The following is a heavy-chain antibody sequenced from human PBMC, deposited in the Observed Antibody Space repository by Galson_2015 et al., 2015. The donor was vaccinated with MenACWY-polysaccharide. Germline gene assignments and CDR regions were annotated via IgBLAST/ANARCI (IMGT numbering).Heavy chain of an antibody. CDR2: ISYDGSDK. D-gene: IGHD4-17*01. J-gene: IGHJ5*02. CDR3: VKSDRDYDDSYNWFDP. V-gene: IGHV3-30*18. Sequence: SLRLSCAASGLSLSSYGMHWVRQAPGKGLEWVAVISYDGSDKYYADSVKGRITISRDNSKDTLYLQINSLRVEDTALYYCVKSDRDYDDSYNWFDPWGQGTLVTVSS. CDR1: GLSLSSYG.